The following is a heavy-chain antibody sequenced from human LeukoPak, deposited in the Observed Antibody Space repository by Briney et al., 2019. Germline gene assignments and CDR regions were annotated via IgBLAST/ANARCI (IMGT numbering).Heavy chain of an antibody. Sequence: GASLRLSCAASGFTFSSYAMSWVRQAPGKGLEWVSAISGSGGSTYYADSVKGRFTISRDNSKNTLYLQMNSLRAEDTAVYYCAKDQYCSGRYLPVPEKYYYGMDGLGQGTTVTVSS. D-gene: IGHD6-19*01. CDR3: AKDQYCSGRYLPVPEKYYYGMDG. J-gene: IGHJ6*02. V-gene: IGHV3-23*01. CDR2: ISGSGGST. CDR1: GFTFSSYA.